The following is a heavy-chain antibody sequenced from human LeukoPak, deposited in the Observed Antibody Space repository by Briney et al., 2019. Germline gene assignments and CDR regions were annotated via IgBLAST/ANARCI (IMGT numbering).Heavy chain of an antibody. CDR1: GGSISSYY. CDR3: ARTLRYFDL. V-gene: IGHV4-59*01. Sequence: SETLSLTCTVSGGSISSYYWSWIRQPPGKGLEWIGYIYYSGSTNYNPSLKSRVTISVDTSKNQFSLKLSSVTAADTAVYYCARTLRYFDLWGRRTLVTVSS. J-gene: IGHJ2*01. CDR2: IYYSGST.